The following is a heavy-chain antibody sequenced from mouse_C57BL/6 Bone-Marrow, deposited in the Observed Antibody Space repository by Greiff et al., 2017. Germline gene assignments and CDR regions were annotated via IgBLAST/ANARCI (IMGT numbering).Heavy chain of an antibody. V-gene: IGHV1-54*01. J-gene: IGHJ3*01. Sequence: QVHVKQSGAELVRPGTSVKVSCKASGYAFTNYLIEWVKQRPGQGLEWIGVINPGSGGTNYNEKFKGKATLTADKSSSTAYMQLSSLTSEDSAVFFCAREGWLRRGFAYWGQGTLVTVSA. CDR3: AREGWLRRGFAY. CDR2: INPGSGGT. CDR1: GYAFTNYL. D-gene: IGHD2-2*01.